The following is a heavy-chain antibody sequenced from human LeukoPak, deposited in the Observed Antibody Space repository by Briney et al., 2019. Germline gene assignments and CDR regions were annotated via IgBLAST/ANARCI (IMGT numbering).Heavy chain of an antibody. CDR1: GGSISSYY. D-gene: IGHD2-21*01. CDR2: INHSGST. J-gene: IGHJ4*02. Sequence: SETLSLTCTVSGGSISSYYWSWIRQPPGKGLEWIGEINHSGSTNYNPSLKSRVTISVDTSKNQFSLKLSSVTAADTAVYYCARGVVIAPQTLDYWGQGTLVTVSS. V-gene: IGHV4-34*01. CDR3: ARGVVIAPQTLDY.